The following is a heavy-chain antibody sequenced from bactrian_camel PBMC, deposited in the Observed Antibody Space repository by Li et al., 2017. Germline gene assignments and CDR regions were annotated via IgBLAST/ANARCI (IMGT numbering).Heavy chain of an antibody. CDR3: ASGMVGEIGYEY. V-gene: IGHV3S67*01. CDR1: GFTFSRYA. D-gene: IGHD1*01. J-gene: IGHJ4*01. Sequence: VQLVESGGGLVQPGGSLRLSCAASGFTFSRYAMSWVRQAPGKEREVVAAIGSDGSIGYAEFVRGRFTISQDNAKTTLFLRMNSLKSEDTALYYCASGMVGEIGYEYWGQGTQVTVS. CDR2: IGSDGSI.